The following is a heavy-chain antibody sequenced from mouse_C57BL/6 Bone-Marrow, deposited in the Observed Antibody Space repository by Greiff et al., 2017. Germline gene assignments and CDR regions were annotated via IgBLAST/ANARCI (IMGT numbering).Heavy chain of an antibody. J-gene: IGHJ4*01. CDR2: IYPRSGNT. D-gene: IGHD2-10*02. Sequence: QVQLQQSGAELARPGASVKLSCKASGYTFTSYGISWVKQRTGQGLEWIGEIYPRSGNTYYNEKFKGKATLTADKSSSTAYMELRSLTSENSAVYFCARRGISYGAMDYWGQGTSVTGSS. V-gene: IGHV1-81*01. CDR1: GYTFTSYG. CDR3: ARRGISYGAMDY.